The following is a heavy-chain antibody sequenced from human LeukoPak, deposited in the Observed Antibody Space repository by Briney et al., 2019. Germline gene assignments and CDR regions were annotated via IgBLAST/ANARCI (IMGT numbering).Heavy chain of an antibody. CDR2: IYPRDGST. J-gene: IGHJ4*02. CDR1: GHTFTSNY. V-gene: IGHV1-46*01. CDR3: ARDQEGFDY. Sequence: ASVKVSCKESGHTFTSNYIHWVRQAPGQGLEWMGMIYPRDGSTSYAQKFQGRVTVTRDTSTSTVHMELSGLRSEDTAVYYCARDQEGFDYWGQGTLVTVSS.